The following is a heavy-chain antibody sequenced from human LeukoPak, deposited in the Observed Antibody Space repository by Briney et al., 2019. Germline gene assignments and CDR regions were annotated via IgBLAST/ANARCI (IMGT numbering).Heavy chain of an antibody. V-gene: IGHV3-23*01. CDR2: ISGSATIT. D-gene: IGHD3-10*01. Sequence: PGGSLRLSCAASGFTFSSYAMTWVRQAPGKGLEWVSAISGSATITYHADSVKGRLTISRDNSKNTLYLQMNSLRAEDTALYYCAREYYYGSGSYSPWGQGILVTVSS. CDR3: AREYYYGSGSYSP. J-gene: IGHJ5*02. CDR1: GFTFSSYA.